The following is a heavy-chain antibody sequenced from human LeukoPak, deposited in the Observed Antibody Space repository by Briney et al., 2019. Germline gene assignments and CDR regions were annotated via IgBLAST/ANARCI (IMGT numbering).Heavy chain of an antibody. Sequence: PSETLSLTCTVSGGSISSSSYYWGWIRQPPGKGLEWIGSIYYSGSTYYNPSLKSRVTISVDTSKNQFSLKLSSVTAADTAVYYCARTLSSYDPRYNDYRGQRTLVTVSS. CDR1: GGSISSSSYY. CDR3: ARTLSSYDPRYNDY. D-gene: IGHD3-16*02. J-gene: IGHJ4*02. CDR2: IYYSGST. V-gene: IGHV4-39*07.